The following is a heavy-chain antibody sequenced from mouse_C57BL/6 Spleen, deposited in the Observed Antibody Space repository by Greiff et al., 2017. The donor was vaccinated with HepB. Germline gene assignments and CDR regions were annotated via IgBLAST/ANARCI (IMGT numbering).Heavy chain of an antibody. V-gene: IGHV5-4*01. Sequence: EVQRVESGGGLVKPGGSLKLSCAASGFTFSSYAMSWVRQTPEKRLEWVATISDGGSYTYYPDNVKGRFTISRDNAKNNLYLQMSHLKSEDTAMYYCARGGSSSRWYFDVWGTGTTVTVSS. CDR3: ARGGSSSRWYFDV. D-gene: IGHD1-1*01. CDR2: ISDGGSYT. J-gene: IGHJ1*03. CDR1: GFTFSSYA.